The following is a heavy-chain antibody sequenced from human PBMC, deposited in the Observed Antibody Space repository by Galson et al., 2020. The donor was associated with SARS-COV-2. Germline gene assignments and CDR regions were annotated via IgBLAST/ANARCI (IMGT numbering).Heavy chain of an antibody. J-gene: IGHJ4*02. CDR1: GFTFSSYW. CDR3: ASQLAVAGSLDY. D-gene: IGHD6-19*01. V-gene: IGHV3-74*01. CDR2: INSDGSST. Sequence: GESLKISCAASGFTFSSYWMHWVRQAPGKGLVWVSRINSDGSSTSYADSVKGRFTISRDNAKNTLYLQMNSLRAEDTAVYYCASQLAVAGSLDYWGQGTLVSVSS.